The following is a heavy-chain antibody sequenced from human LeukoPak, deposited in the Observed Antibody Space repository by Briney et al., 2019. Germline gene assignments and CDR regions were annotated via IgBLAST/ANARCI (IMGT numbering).Heavy chain of an antibody. CDR1: GLTVSSNY. V-gene: IGHV3-66*01. D-gene: IGHD4-17*01. CDR2: IYSGGST. CDR3: AVDYGERDHYFDY. Sequence: GGSLRLSCAASGLTVSSNYMSSVRQAPGHGLERGSVIYSGGSTYYAHSVTGRFTISRYNSKNTLYPQMNTLRAERTAGCHIAVDYGERDHYFDYWGQGTLVTVSS. J-gene: IGHJ4*02.